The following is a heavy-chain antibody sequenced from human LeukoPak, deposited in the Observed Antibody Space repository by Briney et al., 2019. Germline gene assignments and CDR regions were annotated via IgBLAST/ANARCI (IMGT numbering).Heavy chain of an antibody. CDR1: GGTFSSYA. J-gene: IGHJ4*02. D-gene: IGHD5-24*01. CDR2: IIPILGIA. V-gene: IGHV1-69*04. Sequence: SVKVSCKASGGTFSSYAISWVRRAPGQGLEWMGRIIPILGIANYAQKFQGRVTITADKSTSTAYMELSSLRSEDTAVYYCASTDGYNHFDYWGQGTLVTVSS. CDR3: ASTDGYNHFDY.